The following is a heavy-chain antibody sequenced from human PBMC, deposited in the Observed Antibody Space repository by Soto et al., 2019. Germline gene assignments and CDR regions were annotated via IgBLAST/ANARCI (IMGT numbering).Heavy chain of an antibody. J-gene: IGHJ4*02. Sequence: QVQLVQSGAEVKKPGASVKVSCKASGYNFNSYGISWVRQAPGQGLEWMGWISGYNGDTNYAQKLQGRVTMTTDTSTSTAYMELRSLRSDDTDVYYCERAPPTVAGAGIWYWGQGTLVTVSS. CDR2: ISGYNGDT. V-gene: IGHV1-18*04. CDR3: ERAPPTVAGAGIWY. CDR1: GYNFNSYG. D-gene: IGHD6-13*01.